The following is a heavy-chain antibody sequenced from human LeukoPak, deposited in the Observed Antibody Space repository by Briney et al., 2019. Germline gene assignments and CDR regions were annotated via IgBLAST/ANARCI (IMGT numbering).Heavy chain of an antibody. D-gene: IGHD2/OR15-2a*01. CDR2: ISSSSSYM. Sequence: PGGSLRVSCAASGFTFSSYALNWVRQAPGKGLEWVSSISSSSSYMFYADSVKGRFTISRDNAKNSLYLQMNSLRAEDTAMYYCARDNTLNCFDPWGQGTLVTVSS. J-gene: IGHJ5*02. CDR3: ARDNTLNCFDP. CDR1: GFTFSSYA. V-gene: IGHV3-21*01.